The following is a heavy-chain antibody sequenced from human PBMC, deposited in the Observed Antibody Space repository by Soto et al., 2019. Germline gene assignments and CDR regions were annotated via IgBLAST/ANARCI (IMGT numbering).Heavy chain of an antibody. Sequence: QGQLVQSGAEVKKPGASVKVSCKASGYTFTRYGISWVRQAPGQGLGWMGWISGYNGDTNYAQKFQGRVTMTVDTSTNTGFMELTSLTSDDRAVYYCAKNGQPTYYYYGMDVWGQGATVTVSS. CDR3: AKNGQPTYYYYGMDV. CDR2: ISGYNGDT. V-gene: IGHV1-18*01. CDR1: GYTFTRYG. J-gene: IGHJ6*02. D-gene: IGHD2-8*01.